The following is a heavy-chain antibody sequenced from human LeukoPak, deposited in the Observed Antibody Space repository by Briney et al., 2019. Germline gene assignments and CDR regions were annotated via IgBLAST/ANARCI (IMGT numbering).Heavy chain of an antibody. CDR2: MNPNSGNT. J-gene: IGHJ4*02. CDR1: GYTFTSYD. V-gene: IGHV1-8*01. CDR3: ARSKRIQLWRWGDY. D-gene: IGHD5-18*01. Sequence: GASVKVSCKASGYTFTSYDINWVRQATGQGLEWMGWMNPNSGNTGYAQKFQGRVTMTRNTSISTAYMELSSLRSEDTAVYYCARSKRIQLWRWGDYWCQGTQVTVSS.